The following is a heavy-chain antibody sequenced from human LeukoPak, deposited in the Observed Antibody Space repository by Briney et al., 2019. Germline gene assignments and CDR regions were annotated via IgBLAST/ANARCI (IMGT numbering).Heavy chain of an antibody. CDR2: INVRGDGT. Sequence: GGSLRLSCAASGFTFNSFAFTWVRQAPGRGLEWVSAINVRGDGTYYAESVRGRFTISRDNSKNTLYLQMNSLRADDTAVYYCAKQRGDYADFGDYWGQGTLVTVSS. CDR1: GFTFNSFA. D-gene: IGHD4-17*01. CDR3: AKQRGDYADFGDY. V-gene: IGHV3-23*01. J-gene: IGHJ4*02.